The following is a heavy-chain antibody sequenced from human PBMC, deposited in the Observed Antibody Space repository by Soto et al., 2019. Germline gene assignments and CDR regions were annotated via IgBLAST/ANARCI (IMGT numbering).Heavy chain of an antibody. Sequence: PGESLKISCKGSGYSFTSYWIGWVRQMPGKGLEWMGIIYPGDSDTRYSPSFQGQVTISADKSISTAYLQWSSLKASDTAMYYCARQRSSPDYYYYYMDVWGKGTTVTVSS. J-gene: IGHJ6*03. CDR1: GYSFTSYW. V-gene: IGHV5-51*01. D-gene: IGHD1-26*01. CDR2: IYPGDSDT. CDR3: ARQRSSPDYYYYYMDV.